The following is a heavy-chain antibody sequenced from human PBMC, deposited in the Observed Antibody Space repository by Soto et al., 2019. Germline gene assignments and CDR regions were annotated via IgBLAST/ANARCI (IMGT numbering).Heavy chain of an antibody. CDR3: ARGPRVTATSSDY. CDR2: MSPNSGHT. J-gene: IGHJ4*02. V-gene: IGHV1-8*02. CDR1: GYTFTSYY. D-gene: IGHD2-15*01. Sequence: ASVKVSCKASGYTFTSYYMHWVRQATGQGLEWMGWMSPNSGHTGYAQKFQGRVTMTRNTSISTAYMELSSPRSEDTAVYYCARGPRVTATSSDYWGQGTLVTVSS.